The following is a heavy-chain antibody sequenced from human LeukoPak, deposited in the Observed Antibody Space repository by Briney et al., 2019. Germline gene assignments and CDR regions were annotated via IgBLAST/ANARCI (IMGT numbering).Heavy chain of an antibody. CDR2: INTNTGNP. V-gene: IGHV7-4-1*02. CDR1: GYTFTSYA. CDR3: ARDRVLLWFGESYYFDY. J-gene: IGHJ4*02. D-gene: IGHD3-10*01. Sequence: APVKVSCKASGYTFTSYAMNWVRQAPGQGLEWMGWINTNTGNPTYAQGFTGRFVFSLDTSVSTAYLQISSLKAEDTAVYYCARDRVLLWFGESYYFDYWGQGTLVTVSS.